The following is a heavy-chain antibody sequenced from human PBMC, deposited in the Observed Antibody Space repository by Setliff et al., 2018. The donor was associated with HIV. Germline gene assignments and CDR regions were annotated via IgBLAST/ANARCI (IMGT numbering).Heavy chain of an antibody. D-gene: IGHD6-13*01. CDR3: ATTEAAAGNWLDP. J-gene: IGHJ5*02. CDR2: IYTNGRT. CDR1: GGSISRGSYY. Sequence: SETLSLTCTVSGGSISRGSYYWSWIRQPAGKGLEWIGHIYTNGRTNYNPSLKSRLTISVDTSKNQFSLKLRSVTAADTAVYYCATTEAAAGNWLDPWGQGTLVTVSS. V-gene: IGHV4-61*09.